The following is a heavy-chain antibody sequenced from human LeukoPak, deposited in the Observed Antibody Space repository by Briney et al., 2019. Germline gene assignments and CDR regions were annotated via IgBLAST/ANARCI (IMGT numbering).Heavy chain of an antibody. V-gene: IGHV4-4*02. Sequence: SGTLSLTCAASGGSISSSNWWSWVRQPPGKGLEWIGEIYHSGSTNYNPSLKSRVTISVDKSKNQFSLKLSSVTAADTAVYYCARGYYSGGSCYSSWFDPWGQGTLVTVSS. CDR3: ARGYYSGGSCYSSWFDP. J-gene: IGHJ5*02. CDR1: GGSISSSNW. D-gene: IGHD2-15*01. CDR2: IYHSGST.